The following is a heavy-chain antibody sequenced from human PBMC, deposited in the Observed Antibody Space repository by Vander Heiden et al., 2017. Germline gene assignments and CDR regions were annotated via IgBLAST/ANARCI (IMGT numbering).Heavy chain of an antibody. J-gene: IGHJ3*02. CDR1: GGSISSSSYY. CDR2: IYYSGST. Sequence: QLQLPESGPGLVKPSETLSLTCTVAGGSISSSSYYWGWISQPPWKGLEWIGSIYYSGSTYYNPSLKSRVTISVDTSKNQFSLKLSSVTAADTAVYYCARTSPYSSSWHGGAFDIWGQGTMVTVSS. CDR3: ARTSPYSSSWHGGAFDI. D-gene: IGHD6-13*01. V-gene: IGHV4-39*01.